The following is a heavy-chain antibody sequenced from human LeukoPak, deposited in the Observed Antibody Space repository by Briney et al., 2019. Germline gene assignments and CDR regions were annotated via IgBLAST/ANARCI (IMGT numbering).Heavy chain of an antibody. CDR2: IKSDGSST. Sequence: GGSLRLSCAASGFTFSSYWVHWVRQAPGKGLVWVSRIKSDGSSTSYADSVKGRFTISRDNAKNTLYLQMNSLRPEDTAVYYCARNDYLQDWGQGTLVTVPS. CDR1: GFTFSSYW. CDR3: ARNDYLQD. V-gene: IGHV3-74*01. J-gene: IGHJ1*01.